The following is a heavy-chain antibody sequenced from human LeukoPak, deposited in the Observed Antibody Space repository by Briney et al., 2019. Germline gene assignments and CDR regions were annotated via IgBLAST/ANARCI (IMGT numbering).Heavy chain of an antibody. D-gene: IGHD3-3*01. CDR2: ISWNSGSI. CDR1: GFTFDDYA. J-gene: IGHJ4*02. CDR3: AKDDDLEY. Sequence: PGGSLRLSCAASGFTFDDYAMHWVRQAPGKGLEWVSGISWNSGSIGYADSVKGRFTISRDNSKNTLYLQMNSLRAEDTAVYYCAKDDDLEYWGQGTLVTVSS. V-gene: IGHV3-9*01.